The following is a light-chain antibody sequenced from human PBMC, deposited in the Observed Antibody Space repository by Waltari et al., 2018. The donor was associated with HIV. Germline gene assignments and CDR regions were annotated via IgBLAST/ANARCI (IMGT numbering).Light chain of an antibody. Sequence: QSVFTQPPSVSAAPGQKFTIPCSASSSNIRNNHVSWYQHPPGTAPKLLIYDNDKRPSGISDRFTGSKSGTSATLGITGIQTGDEADDYCATWDSSLTAEVFGGGTKLTVL. V-gene: IGLV1-51*01. J-gene: IGLJ3*02. CDR2: DND. CDR3: ATWDSSLTAEV. CDR1: SSNIRNNH.